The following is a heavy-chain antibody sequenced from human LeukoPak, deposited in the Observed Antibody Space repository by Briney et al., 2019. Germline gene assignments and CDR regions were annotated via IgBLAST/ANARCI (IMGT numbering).Heavy chain of an antibody. D-gene: IGHD6-6*01. V-gene: IGHV3-49*03. Sequence: GGSLRLSCTASGFTFGDYAMSWFRQAPGKGLEWVGFIRSKAYGGTTEYAASVKGRFTISRDDSKSIAYLQMNSLKPEDAAVYYCTRGSIAARQKFWFDPWGQGTLVTVSS. CDR2: IRSKAYGGTT. CDR1: GFTFGDYA. CDR3: TRGSIAARQKFWFDP. J-gene: IGHJ5*02.